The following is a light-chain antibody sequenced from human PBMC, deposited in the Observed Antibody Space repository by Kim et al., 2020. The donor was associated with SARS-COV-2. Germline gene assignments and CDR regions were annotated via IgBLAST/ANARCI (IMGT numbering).Light chain of an antibody. CDR1: QSIINY. CDR3: QQSDSPPQR. Sequence: ASIGDMVSITCRARQSIINYLKWYEQRPGKAPSLLIYASSTVESGVPSSFSGRGSENDFTLTLRSLQPDDCATFVCQQSDSPPQRFGQGTKVDIK. CDR2: ASS. V-gene: IGKV1-39*01. J-gene: IGKJ1*01.